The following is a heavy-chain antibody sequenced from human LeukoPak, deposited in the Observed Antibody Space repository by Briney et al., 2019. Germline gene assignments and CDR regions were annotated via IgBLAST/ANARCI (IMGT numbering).Heavy chain of an antibody. CDR1: GGSISSYY. CDR3: ARQVGYGDRHFDY. V-gene: IGHV4-59*08. Sequence: SETLSLTCTVSGGSISSYYWSWIRQPPGKGLEWIGYIYYSGSTNYNPSLKSRVTISVDTPKNQFSLKLSSVTAADTAVYYCARQVGYGDRHFDYWGQGTLVTVSS. D-gene: IGHD4-17*01. CDR2: IYYSGST. J-gene: IGHJ4*02.